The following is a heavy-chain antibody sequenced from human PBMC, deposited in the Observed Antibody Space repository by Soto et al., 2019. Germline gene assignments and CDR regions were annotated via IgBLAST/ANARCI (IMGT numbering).Heavy chain of an antibody. CDR1: GFTFSSYA. J-gene: IGHJ6*02. CDR2: ISGSGGST. CDR3: ARRSRSSSWSAHYGMDV. V-gene: IGHV3-23*01. Sequence: PGGSLRLSCAASGFTFSSYAMSWVRQAPGKGLEWVSAISGSGGSTYYADSVKGRFTISRDNSKNTLYLQWSSLKASDTAMYYWARRSRSSSWSAHYGMDVWGQGTTVTVSS. D-gene: IGHD6-13*01.